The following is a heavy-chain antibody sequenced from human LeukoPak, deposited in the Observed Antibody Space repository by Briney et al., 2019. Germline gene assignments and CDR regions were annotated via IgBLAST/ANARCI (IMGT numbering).Heavy chain of an antibody. Sequence: SVKVSCKASGGTFSSYAISWVRQAPGQRLEWMGGIIPIFGTANYAQKFQGRVTITADESTGTAYMELSSLRSEDTAVYYCARSPEYSGSYHFDYWGQGTLVTVSS. D-gene: IGHD1-26*01. CDR3: ARSPEYSGSYHFDY. CDR2: IIPIFGTA. CDR1: GGTFSSYA. J-gene: IGHJ4*02. V-gene: IGHV1-69*13.